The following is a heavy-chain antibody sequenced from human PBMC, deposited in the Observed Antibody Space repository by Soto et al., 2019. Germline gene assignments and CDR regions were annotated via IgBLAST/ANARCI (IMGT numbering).Heavy chain of an antibody. D-gene: IGHD2-2*01. J-gene: IGHJ5*02. V-gene: IGHV4-34*01. CDR1: GGSVSGYY. CDR2: INHSGST. Sequence: PSETLSLTCAVYGGSVSGYYWSWIRQPPGKGLEWIGEINHSGSTNYNPSLKSRVTISVDTSKNQFSLKLSSVTAADTAVYYCARRGTVVVPAARNRGAWFDPWGQGTLVTVSS. CDR3: ARRGTVVVPAARNRGAWFDP.